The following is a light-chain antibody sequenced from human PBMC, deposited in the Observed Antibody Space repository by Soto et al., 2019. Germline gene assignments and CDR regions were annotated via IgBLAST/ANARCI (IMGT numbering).Light chain of an antibody. CDR2: DAS. Sequence: EIVLTQSPATLSLSPGERATLSCRASQSVSSYLAWYQQKPGQAPRLLIYDASNRATGIPARFSGSGSGTDFTLTISSLEPEDFAVYYCQQRSTPLTFGQGTRLEIK. CDR3: QQRSTPLT. CDR1: QSVSSY. J-gene: IGKJ5*01. V-gene: IGKV3-11*01.